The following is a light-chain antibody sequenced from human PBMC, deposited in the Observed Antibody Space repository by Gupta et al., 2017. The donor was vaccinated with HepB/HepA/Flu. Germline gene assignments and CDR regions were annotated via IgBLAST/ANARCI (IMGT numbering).Light chain of an antibody. Sequence: QSALTTPASVSGSPGHSTTLSYTGTSSDVGDYNYVSWYQQHPGKAPKLVIYDVSNRPSGVSNRFSGSKSGNTASLSISGLQAEDEADYYCSSYTSSSTLVFGGGTKLTVL. J-gene: IGLJ2*01. CDR3: SSYTSSSTLV. CDR2: DVS. V-gene: IGLV2-14*03. CDR1: SSDVGDYNY.